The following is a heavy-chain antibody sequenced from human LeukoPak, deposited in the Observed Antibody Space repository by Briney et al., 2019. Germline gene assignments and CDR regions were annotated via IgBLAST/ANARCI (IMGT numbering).Heavy chain of an antibody. CDR3: AKDLIGSSYPFDY. D-gene: IGHD3-22*01. J-gene: IGHJ4*02. V-gene: IGHV3-23*01. CDR2: ISGFGDTT. CDR1: GFTFTKYA. Sequence: PGGSLRLSCAASGFTFTKYAMTWIRQAPGKGLEWVSGISGFGDTTYYADSVKGRFTISRDNSKNTVYLQINSLRAEDTAEYYCAKDLIGSSYPFDYWGQGTLVTVSS.